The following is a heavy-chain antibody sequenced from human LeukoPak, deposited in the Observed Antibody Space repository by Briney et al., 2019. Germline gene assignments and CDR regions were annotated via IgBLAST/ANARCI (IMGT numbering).Heavy chain of an antibody. Sequence: KTSETLSLTCTVSGYSISSGNYWGWIRQPPGKGLEWIGSIYHSGSTYYNPSLKSRVTISVDTSKNQFSLKLTSVTAADTAVYYCARVGAVAKSGGIDYWGQGTLVTVSS. CDR1: GYSISSGNY. CDR3: ARVGAVAKSGGIDY. J-gene: IGHJ4*02. V-gene: IGHV4-38-2*02. CDR2: IYHSGST. D-gene: IGHD6-19*01.